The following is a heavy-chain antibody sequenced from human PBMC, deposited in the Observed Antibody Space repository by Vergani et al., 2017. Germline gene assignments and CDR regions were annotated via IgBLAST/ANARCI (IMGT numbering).Heavy chain of an antibody. J-gene: IGHJ4*02. CDR1: GGSISSYY. D-gene: IGHD3-3*01. Sequence: QVQLQESGPGLVKPSETLSLTCTVSGGSISSYYWSWIRQPPGKGLEWIGYIYYSGSTNYNPSLKSRVTISVDTSKNQFSLKLSSVTAADTAVYYCAKDPSLRFLEWLLYFDYWGQGTLVTVSS. CDR2: IYYSGST. CDR3: AKDPSLRFLEWLLYFDY. V-gene: IGHV4-59*01.